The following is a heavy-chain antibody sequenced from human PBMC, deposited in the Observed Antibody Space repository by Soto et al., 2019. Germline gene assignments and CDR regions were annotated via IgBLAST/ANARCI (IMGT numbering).Heavy chain of an antibody. D-gene: IGHD6-19*01. V-gene: IGHV1-46*01. CDR1: GYTFTSYY. CDR3: VRARASIAVAGYFDS. Sequence: ASVKVSCKASGYTFTSYYMHWVRQAPGQGLEWMGIINPSGGSTSYAQKFQGRVTMTRDTSTSTVYMQLSSLRSEDTAVYYCVRARASIAVAGYFDSWGQGTLVPVSS. J-gene: IGHJ4*02. CDR2: INPSGGST.